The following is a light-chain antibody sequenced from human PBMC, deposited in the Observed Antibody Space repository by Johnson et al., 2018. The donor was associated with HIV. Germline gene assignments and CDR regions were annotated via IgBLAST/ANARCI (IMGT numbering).Light chain of an antibody. CDR3: GTWDRILSAGGV. V-gene: IGLV1-51*01. CDR1: SSNIGNNY. J-gene: IGLJ1*01. Sequence: QSVLTQPPSVSAAPGQKVTISCSGSSSNIGNNYVSWYQQLPGTAPKLLIYENTKRPSGIPDRFSGSKSGTSATLGITGLQTGDEVDYYCGTWDRILSAGGVFGTGTKVTVL. CDR2: ENT.